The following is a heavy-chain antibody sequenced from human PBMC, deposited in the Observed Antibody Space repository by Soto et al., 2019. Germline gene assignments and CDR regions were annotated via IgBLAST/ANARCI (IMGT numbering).Heavy chain of an antibody. CDR3: ARARDSGWYFDY. J-gene: IGHJ4*02. CDR1: GFTFSSYA. D-gene: IGHD5-12*01. CDR2: ISYDGSNK. V-gene: IGHV3-30-3*01. Sequence: GGSLRLSCAASGFTFSSYAMHWVRQAPGKGLEWVAVISYDGSNKYYADSVKGRFTISRDNSKNTLYLQMNSLRAEDTAVYYCARARDSGWYFDYWGQGTLVTVSS.